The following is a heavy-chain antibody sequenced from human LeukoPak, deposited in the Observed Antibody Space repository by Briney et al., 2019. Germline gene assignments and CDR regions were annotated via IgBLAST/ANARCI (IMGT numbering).Heavy chain of an antibody. V-gene: IGHV3-7*01. CDR1: GFTFSSYW. CDR3: ARGLNYYGISGYLPTGY. Sequence: PGGSLRLSCAASGFTFSSYWMSWVRQAPGKGLEWVAYIKQDGSEKYYVDSVKGCFSISRDNAQDSLYLQMNSLRAEDTAVYYCARGLNYYGISGYLPTGYWGQGTLVTVSS. D-gene: IGHD3-22*01. CDR2: IKQDGSEK. J-gene: IGHJ4*02.